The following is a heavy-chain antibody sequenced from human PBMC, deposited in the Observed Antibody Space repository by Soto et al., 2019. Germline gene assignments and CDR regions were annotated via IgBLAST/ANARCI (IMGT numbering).Heavy chain of an antibody. Sequence: GGSLTLSCAASGFTFSSYGMHWVRQAPGKGLEWVAVISYDGSNKYYADSVKGRFTISRDNSKNTLYLQMNSLRAEDTAVYYCAKAYYLYYYYYMDVWGKGTTVTVSS. V-gene: IGHV3-30*18. J-gene: IGHJ6*03. D-gene: IGHD3-10*01. CDR3: AKAYYLYYYYYMDV. CDR1: GFTFSSYG. CDR2: ISYDGSNK.